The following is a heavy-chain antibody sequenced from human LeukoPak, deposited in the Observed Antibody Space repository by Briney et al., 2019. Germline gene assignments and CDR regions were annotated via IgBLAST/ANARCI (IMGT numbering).Heavy chain of an antibody. CDR2: ISSSSSYI. CDR3: ARGDDSGYYDYFDY. CDR1: GFTFSSYS. Sequence: GGSLRLSCAASGFTFSSYSMNWVRQAPGKGLEWVSSISSSSSYIYYADSVKGRFTISRDNAKNSLYLQMNSLRAEDTAVYYCARGDDSGYYDYFDYWGQGALVTVSS. J-gene: IGHJ4*02. V-gene: IGHV3-21*01. D-gene: IGHD3-22*01.